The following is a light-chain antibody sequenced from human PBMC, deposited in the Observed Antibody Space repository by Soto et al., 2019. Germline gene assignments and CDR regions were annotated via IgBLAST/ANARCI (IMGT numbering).Light chain of an antibody. V-gene: IGLV2-8*01. CDR3: SSYAGSNNVV. J-gene: IGLJ2*01. CDR2: EVS. Sequence: QSALTQPPSASGSPGQSVTISCTGTSSDVGGYNYVSWYQQHPGKAPKLMIYEVSKRPSGVPDRFSGSKSGNTASLTVSGHQADDEADYYCSSYAGSNNVVFGGGTKLTVL. CDR1: SSDVGGYNY.